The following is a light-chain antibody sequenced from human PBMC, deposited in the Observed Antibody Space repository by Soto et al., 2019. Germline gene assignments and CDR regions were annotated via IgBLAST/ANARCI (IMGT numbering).Light chain of an antibody. CDR1: SSDVGGYNY. J-gene: IGLJ1*01. Sequence: QSVLTQPASVSGSPGQSITISCTGTSSDVGGYNYVSWYQQHPGKAPKVMIYDVSNRPSGVSDRFSGSKSGNTASLTISGLQADAEADYYCSSYTSSSSYVFGTGTKLTVL. CDR2: DVS. V-gene: IGLV2-14*03. CDR3: SSYTSSSSYV.